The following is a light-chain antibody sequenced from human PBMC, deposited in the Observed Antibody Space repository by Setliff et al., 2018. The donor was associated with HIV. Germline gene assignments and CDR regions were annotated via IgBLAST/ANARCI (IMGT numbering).Light chain of an antibody. V-gene: IGLV2-14*03. CDR2: DVS. J-gene: IGLJ1*01. CDR1: SSDVGGYNY. CDR3: SSYTSSSTYV. Sequence: QSVLTQPASVSGSPGQSITISCTGTSSDVGGYNYVSWYQQHPGKARKLMIYDVSNRPSGVSNRFSGSKSGNTASLTISGLQAEDEADYYCSSYTSSSTYVFGTGTKVTVL.